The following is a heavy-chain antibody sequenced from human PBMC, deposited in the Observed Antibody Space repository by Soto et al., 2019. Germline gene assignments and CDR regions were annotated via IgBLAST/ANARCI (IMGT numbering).Heavy chain of an antibody. V-gene: IGHV1-18*01. J-gene: IGHJ4*02. CDR1: GYTFASYA. CDR2: ISAYNGNT. CDR3: ARDSPPPRE. Sequence: QVQLVQSGAEVKKPGASVKVSCKASGYTFASYAISWVRQAPGQGLEWMGWISAYNGNTNYAHKLQGRVTMTTDTPTSTAYRELRRLRSDATAVYYCARDSPPPREWGQGTLVTVSS.